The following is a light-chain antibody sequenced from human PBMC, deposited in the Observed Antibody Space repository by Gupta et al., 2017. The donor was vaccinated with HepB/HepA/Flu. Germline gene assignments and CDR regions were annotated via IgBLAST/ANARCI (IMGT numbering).Light chain of an antibody. CDR2: EGS. V-gene: IGKV2-30*01. CDR3: RQCKHAVFT. Sequence: DVVMTQSPLSLPVTLGQPASIYCRSSQSLLYSDGNTYLSWYQQRPGQSPRRLMYEGSKRDSGVPDRFSGSGSGTYFTLKISRVEAEDVGVYYCRQCKHAVFTFGHGTKVAIK. CDR1: QSLLYSDGNTY. J-gene: IGKJ3*01.